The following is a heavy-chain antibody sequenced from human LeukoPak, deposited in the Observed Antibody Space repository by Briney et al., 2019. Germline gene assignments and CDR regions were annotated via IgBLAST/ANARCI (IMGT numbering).Heavy chain of an antibody. CDR2: IYYSGST. V-gene: IGHV4-59*01. CDR1: GGSISSYY. Sequence: SETLSLTCTVSGGSISSYYWSWIRQPPGKGLEWIGYIYYSGSTYYNPSLKSRVTISVDTSKNQFSLKLSSVTAADTAVYYCARGGYDFWSGYDRNWFDPWGQGTLVTVSS. D-gene: IGHD3-3*01. J-gene: IGHJ5*02. CDR3: ARGGYDFWSGYDRNWFDP.